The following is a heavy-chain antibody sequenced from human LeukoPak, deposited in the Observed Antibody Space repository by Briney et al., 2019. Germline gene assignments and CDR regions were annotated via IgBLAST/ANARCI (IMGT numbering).Heavy chain of an antibody. V-gene: IGHV3-33*01. CDR3: ASDDSRGWYPYY. D-gene: IGHD6-19*01. Sequence: GGSLRLSCAASGFTFSSYGMHWVRQAPGKGLEWVAVIWYDGSNKYYADSVKGRFTISRDNSKTTLYLQMNSLRAEDTAVYYCASDDSRGWYPYYWGQGTLVTVSS. CDR2: IWYDGSNK. J-gene: IGHJ4*02. CDR1: GFTFSSYG.